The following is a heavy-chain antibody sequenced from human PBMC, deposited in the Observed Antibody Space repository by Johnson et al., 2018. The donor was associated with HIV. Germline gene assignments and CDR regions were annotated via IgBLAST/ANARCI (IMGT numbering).Heavy chain of an antibody. Sequence: QVQLVESGGGVVQPGRSLRLSCAASGFTFSSYAMHWVRQAPGKGLEWVAVISYDGSNKYYADSVKGRFTISRDNSKNTLYLQMNSLRAEDTAVYYCARGGGRWGIDAVDIWGQGTMVTVSS. J-gene: IGHJ3*02. CDR3: ARGGGRWGIDAVDI. CDR1: GFTFSSYA. D-gene: IGHD3-16*01. CDR2: ISYDGSNK. V-gene: IGHV3-30-3*01.